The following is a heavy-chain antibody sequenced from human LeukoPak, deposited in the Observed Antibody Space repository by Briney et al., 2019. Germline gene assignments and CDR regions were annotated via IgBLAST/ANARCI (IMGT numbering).Heavy chain of an antibody. V-gene: IGHV3-7*01. D-gene: IGHD1-26*01. CDR1: GFNFNDYL. J-gene: IGHJ4*02. CDR2: ISQDVTET. CDR3: VRLWEFDY. Sequence: PGGPLRLSCAASGFNFNDYLMTWVRQPPGKGLQWVARISQDVTETLYADSVKGRFTLSKDNADKSLYLQMNSLTTEDTAVYYCVRLWEFDYWGQGTLVTVSS.